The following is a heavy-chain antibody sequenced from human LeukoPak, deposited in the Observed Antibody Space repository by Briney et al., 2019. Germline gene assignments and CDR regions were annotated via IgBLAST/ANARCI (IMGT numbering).Heavy chain of an antibody. J-gene: IGHJ4*02. D-gene: IGHD3-16*01. V-gene: IGHV3-23*01. Sequence: GGSLRLSCAASGVTFSSNSMSWVRQAPGKGLEWVADISGSGGSTYYEDSVKGRFTISRDNSKNTLYLQMNSLRAEDTAEYYCAKDPTRLGELFDYWGQGTLVTVSS. CDR2: ISGSGGST. CDR3: AKDPTRLGELFDY. CDR1: GVTFSSNS.